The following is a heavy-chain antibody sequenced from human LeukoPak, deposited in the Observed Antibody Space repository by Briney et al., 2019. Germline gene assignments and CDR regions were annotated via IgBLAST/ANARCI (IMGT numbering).Heavy chain of an antibody. V-gene: IGHV1-46*01. CDR1: GYTFTSYY. J-gene: IGHJ1*01. CDR3: ARDQGYVEYFQH. CDR2: INPGGGST. D-gene: IGHD2-2*01. Sequence: ASVKVSCKASGYTFTSYYMHWVRQAPGQGLEWMGIINPGGGSTSYAQKFQGRVTMTRDMSTSTVYMELSSLRSEDTAVYYCARDQGYVEYFQHWGQGTLVTVSS.